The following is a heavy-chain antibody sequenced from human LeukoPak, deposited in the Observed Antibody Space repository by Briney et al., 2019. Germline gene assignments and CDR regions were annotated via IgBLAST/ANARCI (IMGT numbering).Heavy chain of an antibody. V-gene: IGHV3-15*01. CDR1: GFTFSNAW. J-gene: IGHJ5*02. Sequence: GGSLRLSCAASGFTFSNAWMSWVRQAPGKGPEWVGRIKSKTDGGTTDYAAPVKGRFTISRDDSKNTLYLQMNSLKTEDTAVYYCTRDSHYSSSWYSGNWFDPWGQGTLVTVSS. CDR3: TRDSHYSSSWYSGNWFDP. CDR2: IKSKTDGGTT. D-gene: IGHD6-13*01.